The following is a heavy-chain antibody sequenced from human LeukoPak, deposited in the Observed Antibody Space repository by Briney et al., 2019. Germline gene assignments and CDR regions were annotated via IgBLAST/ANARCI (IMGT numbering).Heavy chain of an antibody. CDR1: GCTFSSYG. J-gene: IGHJ4*02. D-gene: IGHD5-12*01. Sequence: WGSLRLTCAASGCTFSSYGRHWVRQPPGKGLEWVGVIYYDGSNNYNADSVKGGFTSSRDNSKNTLYLQMNSLRADDTAGYCCATSSPLSGYYFYWGQGTLVTVSS. V-gene: IGHV3-30*03. CDR3: ATSSPLSGYYFY. CDR2: IYYDGSNN.